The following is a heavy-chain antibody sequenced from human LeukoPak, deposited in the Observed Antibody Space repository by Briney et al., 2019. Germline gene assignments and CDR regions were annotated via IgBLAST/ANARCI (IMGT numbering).Heavy chain of an antibody. V-gene: IGHV1-2*02. CDR3: VREGEGPLSKDFDY. CDR2: IGPHSAFT. J-gene: IGHJ4*02. CDR1: GFTFTDHY. D-gene: IGHD2/OR15-2a*01. Sequence: ASMKVSCKSSGFTFTDHYIHWVRQGPGQGLEWMGYIGPHSAFTSSPQEFQGRVTMTRDTSMTTAYMELTRLTSDDTAVYYCVREGEGPLSKDFDYWGQGTLVTVSS.